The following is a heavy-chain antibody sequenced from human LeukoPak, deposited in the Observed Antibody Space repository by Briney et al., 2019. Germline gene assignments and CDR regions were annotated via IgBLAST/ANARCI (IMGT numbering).Heavy chain of an antibody. CDR3: ARDQNTMVRGVIITTFDY. Sequence: ASVKVSCKASGYTFTGYYMHWVRQAPGQGLEWMGWINPNSGGTNYAQKFQGRVTMTRDTSISTAYMELSRLRSDDTAVYYCARDQNTMVRGVIITTFDYWGQGTLVTVSS. J-gene: IGHJ4*02. V-gene: IGHV1-2*02. D-gene: IGHD3-10*01. CDR1: GYTFTGYY. CDR2: INPNSGGT.